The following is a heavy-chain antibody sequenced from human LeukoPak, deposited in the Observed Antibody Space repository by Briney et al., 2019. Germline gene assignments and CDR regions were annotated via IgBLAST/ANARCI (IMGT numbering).Heavy chain of an antibody. CDR3: ASSKVRGVIRALDY. V-gene: IGHV4-39*07. D-gene: IGHD3-10*01. Sequence: SETLSLTCTVSGGSISSSSYYWGWIRQPPGKGLEWIGSIYYSGSTYYNPSLKSRVTISVDTSKNQFSLKLSSVTAADTAVYYCASSKVRGVIRALDYWGQGTLVTVSS. CDR1: GGSISSSSYY. J-gene: IGHJ4*02. CDR2: IYYSGST.